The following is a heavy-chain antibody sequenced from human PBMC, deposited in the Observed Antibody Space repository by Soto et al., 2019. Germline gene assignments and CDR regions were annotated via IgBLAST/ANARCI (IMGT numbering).Heavy chain of an antibody. V-gene: IGHV3-48*02. CDR2: ISSGTTTI. J-gene: IGHJ4*02. CDR1: GFTLSSYS. CDR3: ARDHYGDYIFDY. Sequence: GGSLRLSSAASGFTLSSYSMNWVRQAPGKGLEWVSYISSGTTTIYYADSVKGRFTISRDNAKNSLYLQMNSLRDEDTAVYYCARDHYGDYIFDYWGQGTLVTVSS. D-gene: IGHD4-17*01.